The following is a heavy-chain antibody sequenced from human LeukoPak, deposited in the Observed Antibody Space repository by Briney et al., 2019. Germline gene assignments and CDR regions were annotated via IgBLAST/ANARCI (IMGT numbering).Heavy chain of an antibody. V-gene: IGHV4-59*12. CDR3: ARAGDYYGSGSHISKMSL. D-gene: IGHD3-10*01. CDR1: GGAISSYH. J-gene: IGHJ2*01. CDR2: IYHSGST. Sequence: SETLSLTCTVSGGAISSYHWSWIRQPPGKGLEWIGYIYHSGSTYYNPSLKSRVTISVDRSKNQFSLKLSSVTAADTAVYYCARAGDYYGSGSHISKMSLWGRGTLVTVSS.